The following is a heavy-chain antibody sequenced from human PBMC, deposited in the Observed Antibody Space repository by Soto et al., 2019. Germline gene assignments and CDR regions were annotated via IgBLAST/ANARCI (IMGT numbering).Heavy chain of an antibody. CDR1: GFSVSTSVVA. Sequence: QITLKESGPTLVRPTQTLTLTCAFSGFSVSTSVVAVGPICQPPGKAMEWLAVIYWDDSKHYSPSLRSRLTITKDPSKSQVFLTMTTMDRMGTATYYCTPERPEDWPLDYWGQGTLVTVSA. CDR2: IYWDDSK. J-gene: IGHJ4*02. V-gene: IGHV2-5*02. CDR3: TPERPEDWPLDY. D-gene: IGHD3-9*01.